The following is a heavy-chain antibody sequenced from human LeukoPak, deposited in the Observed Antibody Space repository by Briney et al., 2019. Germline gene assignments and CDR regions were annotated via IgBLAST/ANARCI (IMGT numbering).Heavy chain of an antibody. CDR3: ARMHYYDSSGYYRAFDI. D-gene: IGHD3-22*01. CDR2: IYYSGST. CDR1: GGSSSGYH. J-gene: IGHJ3*02. V-gene: IGHV4-59*08. Sequence: SETLSLTCTVSGGSSSGYHWSWSRQPPGKGLEWIGYIYYSGSTNYNPSLRSRVTISVDTSKKQFSLKLSSVTAADTAVYYCARMHYYDSSGYYRAFDIWGQGTMVTVSS.